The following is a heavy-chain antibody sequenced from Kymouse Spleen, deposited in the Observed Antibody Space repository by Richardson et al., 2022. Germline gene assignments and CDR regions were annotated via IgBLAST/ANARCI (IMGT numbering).Heavy chain of an antibody. CDR1: GFTFSSYG. CDR3: AKDRYHSCIFDP. Sequence: QVQLVESGGGVVQPGRSLRLSCAASGFTFSSYGMHWVRQAPGKGLEWVAVISYDGSNKYYADSVKGRFTISRDNSKNTLYLQMNSLRAEDTAVYYCAKDRYHSCIFDPWGQGTLVTVSS. J-gene: IGHJ5*02. CDR2: ISYDGSNK. D-gene: IGHD2-15*01. V-gene: IGHV3-30*18.